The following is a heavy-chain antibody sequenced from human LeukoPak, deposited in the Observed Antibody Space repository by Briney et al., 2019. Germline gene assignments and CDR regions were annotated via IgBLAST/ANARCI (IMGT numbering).Heavy chain of an antibody. CDR3: ARRSLGEWDFDY. J-gene: IGHJ4*02. V-gene: IGHV4-34*01. CDR2: INHSGST. CDR1: GGSFSGYY. D-gene: IGHD1-26*01. Sequence: SETLSLTCAVYGGSFSGYYWSWIRQPPGKGLEWIGEINHSGSTKYNPSLRSRVTISVDTSKNQFSLKLSSVTDADTAVYYCARRSLGEWDFDYWGQGTLVTVSS.